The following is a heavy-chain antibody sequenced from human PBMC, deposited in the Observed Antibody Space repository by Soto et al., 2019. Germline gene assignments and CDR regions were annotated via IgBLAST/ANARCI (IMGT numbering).Heavy chain of an antibody. Sequence: QLHLRESGPGLVKPSETLSLTCTVSGGSITSSSYYWGWIRQPPGKGLEWIGSIYYSGSTYYNPSLQSRVTISVDTSTNHSSLKLSSVTAADTAVYYCANQEVGGSYVYTFDPWGQGTLVTVSS. CDR3: ANQEVGGSYVYTFDP. V-gene: IGHV4-39*02. J-gene: IGHJ5*02. D-gene: IGHD1-26*01. CDR1: GGSITSSSYY. CDR2: IYYSGST.